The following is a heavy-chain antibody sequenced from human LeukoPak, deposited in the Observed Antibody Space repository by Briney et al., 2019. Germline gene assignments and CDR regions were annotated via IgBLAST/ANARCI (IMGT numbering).Heavy chain of an antibody. D-gene: IGHD1/OR15-1a*01. CDR2: IYYSGST. CDR3: AKELREQTLDY. V-gene: IGHV4-59*01. Sequence: SETLSLTCTVSGGSISSYYWSWIRQPPGKGLEWIGYIYYSGSTNYNPSLKSRVTISVDTSKNQFSLKLSSVTAADTAVYYCAKELREQTLDYWGQGTLVTVSS. CDR1: GGSISSYY. J-gene: IGHJ4*02.